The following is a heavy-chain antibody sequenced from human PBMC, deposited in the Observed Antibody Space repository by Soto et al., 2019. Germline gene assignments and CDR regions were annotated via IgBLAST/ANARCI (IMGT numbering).Heavy chain of an antibody. Sequence: PGGSLRLSCAASGFTFSNYWMHWIRQAPGKGLVWVSRISHDERATTYADSVKGRFTISRDNAKNTVFLGMKGLRAEVTAVYYCARGGASHAHPPDHWGQGTLVTVSS. CDR2: ISHDERAT. CDR3: ARGGASHAHPPDH. CDR1: GFTFSNYW. D-gene: IGHD2-8*01. J-gene: IGHJ4*02. V-gene: IGHV3-74*03.